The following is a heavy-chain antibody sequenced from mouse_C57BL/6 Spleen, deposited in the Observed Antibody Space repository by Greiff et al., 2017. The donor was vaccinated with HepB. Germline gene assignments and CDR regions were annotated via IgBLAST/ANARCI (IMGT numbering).Heavy chain of an antibody. CDR1: GYTFTSYW. D-gene: IGHD4-1*01. J-gene: IGHJ4*01. CDR2: IHPNSGST. V-gene: IGHV1-64*01. CDR3: ARRGKLGQNYAMDY. Sequence: QVQLQQSGAELVKPGASVKLSCKASGYTFTSYWMHWVKQRPGQGLEWIGMIHPNSGSTNYNEKFKSKATLTVDKSSSTAYMQLSSLTSEDSAVYYCARRGKLGQNYAMDYWGQGTSVTVSS.